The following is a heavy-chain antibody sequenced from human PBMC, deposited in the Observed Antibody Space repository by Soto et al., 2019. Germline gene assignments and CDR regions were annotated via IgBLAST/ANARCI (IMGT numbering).Heavy chain of an antibody. J-gene: IGHJ6*02. V-gene: IGHV5-51*01. CDR1: GYSFTSYW. CDR2: IYPGDSDT. CDR3: ARGKYYDFWSGYYSYYYGMDV. D-gene: IGHD3-3*01. Sequence: PGESLKISCKGSGYSFTSYWIGWVRQMPGKGLEWMGIIYPGDSDTRYSPSFQGQVTISADKSISTAYLQWSSLKASDTAMYYCARGKYYDFWSGYYSYYYGMDVWGQGTTVTVSS.